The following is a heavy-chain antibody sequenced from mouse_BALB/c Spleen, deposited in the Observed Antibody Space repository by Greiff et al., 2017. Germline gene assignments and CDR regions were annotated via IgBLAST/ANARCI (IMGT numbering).Heavy chain of an antibody. CDR1: GYTFTSYT. V-gene: IGHV1-4*02. D-gene: IGHD1-1*01. Sequence: VKLVESAAELARPGASVKMSCKASGYTFTSYTMHWVKQRPGQGLEWIGYINPSSGYTEYNQKFKDKTTLTADKSSSTAYMQLSSLTSEDSAVYYCASLSPMDYWGQGTSVTVSS. CDR3: ASLSPMDY. J-gene: IGHJ4*01. CDR2: INPSSGYT.